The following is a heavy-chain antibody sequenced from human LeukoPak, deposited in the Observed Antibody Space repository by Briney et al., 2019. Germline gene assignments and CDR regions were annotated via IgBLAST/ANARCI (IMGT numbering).Heavy chain of an antibody. Sequence: ASVKVSCKASGGTFSSYAISWVRQAPGQGLEWMGGIIPIFGTANYAQKFQGRVTITTDESTSTAYMELSSLRSEDTAVYYCARGRQIWFGELQPPKNYGMDVWGQGTTVTVSS. CDR1: GGTFSSYA. CDR3: ARGRQIWFGELQPPKNYGMDV. CDR2: IIPIFGTA. J-gene: IGHJ6*02. D-gene: IGHD3-10*01. V-gene: IGHV1-69*05.